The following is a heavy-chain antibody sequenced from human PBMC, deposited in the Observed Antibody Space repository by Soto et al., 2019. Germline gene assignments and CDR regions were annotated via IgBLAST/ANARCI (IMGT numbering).Heavy chain of an antibody. D-gene: IGHD2-21*01. CDR1: GFTFSSYE. CDR2: ISSSRTTI. V-gene: IGHV3-48*03. CDR3: ARGIWNHYYAVDV. J-gene: IGHJ6*02. Sequence: EVQLVESGGGLVQPGGSLRLSCAASGFTFSSYEMNWVRQAPGKGLEWVSYISSSRTTIHYADSVKGRFTISRDNAKNSLYLQMNSLRDEDTAVYYCARGIWNHYYAVDVWGQGATVTVSS.